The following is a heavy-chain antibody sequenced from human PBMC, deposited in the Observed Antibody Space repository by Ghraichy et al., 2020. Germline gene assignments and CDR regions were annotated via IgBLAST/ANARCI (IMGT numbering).Heavy chain of an antibody. Sequence: GGSLRLSCAASGFTFSSYAMTWVRQAPGKGLKWVSGISSSGAGTYHADSVNGRFTISIDNSNITLYLQMNILRPEDTDVYYCAIGLSGGYSYDAFDIWGQGTMVTVSS. CDR2: ISSSGAGT. J-gene: IGHJ3*02. CDR1: GFTFSSYA. D-gene: IGHD1-26*01. V-gene: IGHV3-23*01. CDR3: AIGLSGGYSYDAFDI.